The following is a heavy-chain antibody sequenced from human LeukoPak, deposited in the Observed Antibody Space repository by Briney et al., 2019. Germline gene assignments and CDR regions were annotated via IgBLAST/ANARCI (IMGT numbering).Heavy chain of an antibody. CDR2: ISYDGSNK. V-gene: IGHV3-30-3*01. CDR1: GFTFSNYA. CDR3: AREPYSSGWYFSYYFDY. D-gene: IGHD6-19*01. J-gene: IGHJ4*02. Sequence: GGSLRLSCAASGFTFSNYAMRWVRQAPGKGLEWVAVISYDGSNKYYADSVKGRFTISRDNSKNTLYLQMNSLRAEDTAVYYCAREPYSSGWYFSYYFDYWGQGTLVTVSS.